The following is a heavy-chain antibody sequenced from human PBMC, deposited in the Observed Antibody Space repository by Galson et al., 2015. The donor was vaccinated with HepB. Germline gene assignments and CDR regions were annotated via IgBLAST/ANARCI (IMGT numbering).Heavy chain of an antibody. CDR2: IWYDGNNK. D-gene: IGHD6-6*01. Sequence: SLRLSCAASGFTFSSFAFHWVRQAPGKGLEWVAVIWYDGNNKYYADSVKGRFTISRDNPKNTLYLQMNSLRAEDTAVYYCARDKGSSSSYFDYWGQGTLVTVSS. J-gene: IGHJ4*02. V-gene: IGHV3-33*08. CDR3: ARDKGSSSSYFDY. CDR1: GFTFSSFA.